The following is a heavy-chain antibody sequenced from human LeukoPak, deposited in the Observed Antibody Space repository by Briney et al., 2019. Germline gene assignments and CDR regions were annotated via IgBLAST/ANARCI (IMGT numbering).Heavy chain of an antibody. Sequence: ASVKVSCKTSGYNFKSYGITWVRQAPGQGLEWVGWISPYNGNTNYAQRLQGRVAMTTDTSTSTAYMDLKNLRSDDTAVYHCATNPSYDFWTGDWGPGTLVTVSP. J-gene: IGHJ4*02. CDR3: ATNPSYDFWTGD. CDR2: ISPYNGNT. V-gene: IGHV1-18*01. D-gene: IGHD3-3*01. CDR1: GYNFKSYG.